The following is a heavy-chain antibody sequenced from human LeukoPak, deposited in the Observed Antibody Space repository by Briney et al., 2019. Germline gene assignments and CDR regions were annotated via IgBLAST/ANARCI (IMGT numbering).Heavy chain of an antibody. CDR1: GGSFSGYY. V-gene: IGHV4-34*01. Sequence: SETLALTCAVYGGSFSGYYWSWIRQPPGKGPGWIGEINHSGTTNYNPSLKSRLTISVDTSKNQFSLKLSSVTAADTAVYYCARGFPQRGAADHWFDPWGQETLVTVSS. D-gene: IGHD6-13*01. CDR3: ARGFPQRGAADHWFDP. J-gene: IGHJ5*02. CDR2: INHSGTT.